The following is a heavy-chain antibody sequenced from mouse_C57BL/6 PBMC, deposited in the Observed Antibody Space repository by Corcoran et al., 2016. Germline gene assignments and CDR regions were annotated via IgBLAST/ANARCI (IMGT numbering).Heavy chain of an antibody. CDR1: GYTFTDYY. Sequence: QIQLQQSGPELVNPGASVKISCKASGYTFTDYYINWVTHRPGQGLEWIGWIYPGSGNTKYNEKFKGKATLTVDTSSSTAYMQLSSLTSEDSAVYFCARQQIYYGNPYAMDYWGQGTSVTVSS. V-gene: IGHV1-84*01. CDR2: IYPGSGNT. CDR3: ARQQIYYGNPYAMDY. D-gene: IGHD2-1*01. J-gene: IGHJ4*01.